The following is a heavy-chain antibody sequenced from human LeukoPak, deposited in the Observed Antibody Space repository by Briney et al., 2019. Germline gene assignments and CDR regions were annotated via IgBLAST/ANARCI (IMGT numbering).Heavy chain of an antibody. CDR3: ARGENYYGSGSYYKPVDY. CDR2: ISSSGSTI. CDR1: GFTSSSYE. D-gene: IGHD3-10*01. J-gene: IGHJ4*02. V-gene: IGHV3-48*03. Sequence: PGGSLRLSCAASGFTSSSYEMNWVRQAPGKGLEWVSYISSSGSTIYYADSVKGRFTISRDNAKNSLYLQMNSLRAEDTAVYYCARGENYYGSGSYYKPVDYWGQGTLVTVSS.